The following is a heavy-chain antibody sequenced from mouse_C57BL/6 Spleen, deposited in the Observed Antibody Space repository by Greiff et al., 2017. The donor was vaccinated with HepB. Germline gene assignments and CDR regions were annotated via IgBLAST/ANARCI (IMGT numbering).Heavy chain of an antibody. Sequence: VQLKQSGPGLAKPSQTLSLTCSVTGYSITSDYWNWIRKFPGNKLEYMGYISYSGSTYYNPSLKSRISITRDTSKNQYYLQLNSVTTEDTATYYCARSPITTVVAWYFDVWGTGTTVTVSS. D-gene: IGHD1-1*01. V-gene: IGHV3-8*01. CDR2: ISYSGST. CDR3: ARSPITTVVAWYFDV. J-gene: IGHJ1*03. CDR1: GYSITSDY.